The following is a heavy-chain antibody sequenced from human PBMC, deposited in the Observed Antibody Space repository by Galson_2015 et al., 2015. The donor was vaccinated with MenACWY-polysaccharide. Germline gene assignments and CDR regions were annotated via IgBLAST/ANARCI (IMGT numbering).Heavy chain of an antibody. CDR1: GFSFGSYA. V-gene: IGHV3-21*01. D-gene: IGHD3-16*01. Sequence: SLRLSGAASGFSFGSYALNWVRQAPGKGLEWVSSISDSSNSIYYAASVKGRFTISRDNPGNSLYLLMNNLRAEDTAVYDCGRVSGHFYYYDSGDLNQGPSEMWGRGTMVTVSS. CDR2: ISDSSNSI. CDR3: GRVSGHFYYYDSGDLNQGPSEM. J-gene: IGHJ3*02.